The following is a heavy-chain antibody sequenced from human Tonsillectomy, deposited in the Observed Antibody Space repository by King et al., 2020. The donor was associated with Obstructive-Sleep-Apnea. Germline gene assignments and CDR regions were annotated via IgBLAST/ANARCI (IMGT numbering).Heavy chain of an antibody. CDR1: GVTFSNAW. CDR3: TTGGHATYYYDSSGYSFDY. CDR2: IKRKTDGGTK. D-gene: IGHD3-22*01. Sequence: EVQLVESGGGLVKPGGSLRLSCAASGVTFSNAWMSWVRQAPGKGLEWVGRIKRKTDGGTKDYAAPVKGRFTISRDDSKNTLYLQMNSLKTEDTAVYYCTTGGHATYYYDSSGYSFDYWGQGTLVTVSS. V-gene: IGHV3-15*01. J-gene: IGHJ4*02.